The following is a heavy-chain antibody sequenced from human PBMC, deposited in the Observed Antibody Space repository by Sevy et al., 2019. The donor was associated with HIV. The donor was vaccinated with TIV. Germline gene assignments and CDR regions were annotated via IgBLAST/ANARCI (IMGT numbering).Heavy chain of an antibody. CDR3: ARAPLRITMVRGVNVYYYYYGMDV. CDR2: IYSGGST. Sequence: GGSLRLSCAASGFTVSSNYMSWVRQAPGKGLEWVSVIYSGGSTYYADSVKGRFTISRDNSKNTLYLQMNSLRAEDTAVYDCARAPLRITMVRGVNVYYYYYGMDVWGQGTTVTVSS. J-gene: IGHJ6*02. CDR1: GFTVSSNY. V-gene: IGHV3-53*01. D-gene: IGHD3-10*01.